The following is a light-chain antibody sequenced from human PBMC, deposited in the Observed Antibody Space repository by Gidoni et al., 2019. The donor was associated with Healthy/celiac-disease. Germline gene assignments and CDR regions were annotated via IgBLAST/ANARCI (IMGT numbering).Light chain of an antibody. CDR1: QSISSY. V-gene: IGKV1-39*01. Sequence: ILMTQSPSSLSASVGDRVTITCRASQSISSYLNWYQQKPGKAPKLLIYAASSLQSGVPSRLSGSGSGTDSTITISRLQTEDFATYYCQQSYSTPPTFGGETKVEIK. CDR2: AAS. J-gene: IGKJ4*01. CDR3: QQSYSTPPT.